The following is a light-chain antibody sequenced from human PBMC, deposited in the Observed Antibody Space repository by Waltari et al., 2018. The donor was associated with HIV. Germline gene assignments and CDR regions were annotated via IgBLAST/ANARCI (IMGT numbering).Light chain of an antibody. CDR2: VNSDGSY. J-gene: IGLJ3*02. CDR1: SGYTAYD. Sequence: QLVLTQSASASASLGASVKLTCTLSSGYTAYDIAWHQQQAEKGPRYLMKVNSDGSYSRGDGIPDRFSGCSSEAERYLTISSLQSEDEADYYCQTWDTGIRVFGGGTKLTVL. V-gene: IGLV4-69*01. CDR3: QTWDTGIRV.